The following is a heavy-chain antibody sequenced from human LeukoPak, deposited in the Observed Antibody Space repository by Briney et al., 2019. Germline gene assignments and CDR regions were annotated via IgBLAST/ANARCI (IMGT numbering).Heavy chain of an antibody. CDR2: ISWKSGSI. D-gene: IGHD6-19*01. CDR3: VKDLSADSGRIDY. V-gene: IGHV3-9*01. CDR1: GFTYEDYA. J-gene: IGHJ4*02. Sequence: GMSLRLSCAASGFTYEDYAMHGLRQSPGKGLEGVSDISWKSGSIGYADSVKGRFTISRDNAKNSLYLQMKSLRAEDTALYYCVKDLSADSGRIDYWGQGTLVTVSS.